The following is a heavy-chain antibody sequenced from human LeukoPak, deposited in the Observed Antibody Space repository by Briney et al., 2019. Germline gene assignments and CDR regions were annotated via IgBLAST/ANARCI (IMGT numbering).Heavy chain of an antibody. CDR3: ASTLPNSSGYPPTYFDY. D-gene: IGHD3-22*01. CDR1: GGTFSSYA. J-gene: IGHJ4*02. Sequence: ASVKVSCKASGGTFSSYAISWVRRAPGQGLEWMGGIIPIFGTANYAQKFQGRVTITTDESTSTAYMELSSLRSEDTAVYYCASTLPNSSGYPPTYFDYWGQGTLVTVSS. CDR2: IIPIFGTA. V-gene: IGHV1-69*05.